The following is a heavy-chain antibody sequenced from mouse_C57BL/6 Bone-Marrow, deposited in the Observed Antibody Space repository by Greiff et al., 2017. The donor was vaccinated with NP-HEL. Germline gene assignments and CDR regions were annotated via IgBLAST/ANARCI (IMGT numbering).Heavy chain of an antibody. CDR1: GYAFSSSW. CDR2: IYPGDGDT. J-gene: IGHJ3*01. CDR3: ARCPYYSNAWFAY. D-gene: IGHD2-5*01. V-gene: IGHV1-82*01. Sequence: VQLQQSGPELVKPGASVKISCKASGYAFSSSWMNWVKQRPGKGLEWIGRIYPGDGDTNYNGTFKGKATLTADKSSSTAYMQLSSLTSEDSAVYFCARCPYYSNAWFAYGGQGTLVTVSA.